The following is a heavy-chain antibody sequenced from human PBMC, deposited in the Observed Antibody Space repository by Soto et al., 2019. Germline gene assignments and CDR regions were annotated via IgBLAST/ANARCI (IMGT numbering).Heavy chain of an antibody. CDR3: ARRAETNGWNGFGANKYYFDF. J-gene: IGHJ4*02. CDR1: GYTFTSYD. Sequence: ASVKVSCKAFGYTFTSYDIYWVRQATGQGLEWMGWMNPNTGNSAYAQKFQGRVTVTSDTSINTVHMELSSLRSEDTAVYYCARRAETNGWNGFGANKYYFDFWGQGTLVTVSS. CDR2: MNPNTGNS. D-gene: IGHD1-1*01. V-gene: IGHV1-8*01.